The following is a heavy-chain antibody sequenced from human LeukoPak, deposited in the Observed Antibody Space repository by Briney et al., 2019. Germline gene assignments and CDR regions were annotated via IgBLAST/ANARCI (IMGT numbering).Heavy chain of an antibody. CDR3: ARGRFGIT. Sequence: PGGSLRLSCAASGFTFSGFEMTWVRQAPGKGLEWVSYISSSGSTVHFADSVKGRFTISRDNAKNSLFLQMNSLRADDTAIYYCARGRFGITWGQGTLVTVSS. CDR1: GFTFSGFE. J-gene: IGHJ4*02. V-gene: IGHV3-48*03. CDR2: ISSSGSTV. D-gene: IGHD3-16*01.